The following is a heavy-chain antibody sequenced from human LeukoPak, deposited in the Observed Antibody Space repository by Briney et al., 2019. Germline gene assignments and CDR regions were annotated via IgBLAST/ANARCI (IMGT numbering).Heavy chain of an antibody. CDR2: INPNSGGT. CDR1: GYIFTDYY. J-gene: IGHJ3*02. CDR3: ARVYSYDSSGYPYDAFDI. Sequence: ASVKVSCKASGYIFTDYYMHWVRQAPGQGLEWMGRINPNSGGTNYAQKFQGRVTMTRDTSISTAYMELSRLRSDDTAVYYCARVYSYDSSGYPYDAFDIWGQGTMVTVSS. V-gene: IGHV1-2*06. D-gene: IGHD3-22*01.